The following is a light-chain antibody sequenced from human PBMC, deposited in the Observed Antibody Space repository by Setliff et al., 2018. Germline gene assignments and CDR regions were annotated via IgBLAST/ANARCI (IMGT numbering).Light chain of an antibody. J-gene: IGLJ1*01. CDR1: SSDVGGYNY. CDR2: EVS. Sequence: QSALTQPPSASGSPGQSVTISCTGTSSDVGGYNYVSWYQQHPGKVPKLMIYEVSNRPSGVSNRFSGSKSGNTASLTISRLQTEDEADYYCTSYTISSTEVFGTGTKGTV. V-gene: IGLV2-14*01. CDR3: TSYTISSTEV.